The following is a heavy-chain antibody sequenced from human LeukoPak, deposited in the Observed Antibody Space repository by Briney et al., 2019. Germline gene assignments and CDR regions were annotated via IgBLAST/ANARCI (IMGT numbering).Heavy chain of an antibody. J-gene: IGHJ5*02. CDR3: ARAPLGYNWFDP. CDR1: VYTFTGYY. V-gene: IGHV1-2*06. CDR2: IKPNSGGT. Sequence: ASVKVSCKASVYTFTGYYMHWVRQAPGQGLEWMGRIKPNSGGTNYAQKFLGRVTMTKETSISTGYMELSRLRSDDTAVYYCARAPLGYNWFDPWGQGNLVTVSS. D-gene: IGHD3-10*01.